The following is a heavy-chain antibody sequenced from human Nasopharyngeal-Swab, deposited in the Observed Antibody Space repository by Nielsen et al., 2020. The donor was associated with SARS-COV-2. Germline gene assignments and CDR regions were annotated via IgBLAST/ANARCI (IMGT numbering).Heavy chain of an antibody. D-gene: IGHD2-21*02. CDR1: GYTFTGYY. Sequence: ASVKVSCKASGYTFTGYYMHWVRQAPGQRLEWLGWVNAANGDTKPSQNFQDRVTITRDTSAGIDYMDLRSLRSEDTALYHCARGAGPSDWIIDYWGQGTLVTVSS. CDR2: VNAANGDT. J-gene: IGHJ4*02. V-gene: IGHV1-3*01. CDR3: ARGAGPSDWIIDY.